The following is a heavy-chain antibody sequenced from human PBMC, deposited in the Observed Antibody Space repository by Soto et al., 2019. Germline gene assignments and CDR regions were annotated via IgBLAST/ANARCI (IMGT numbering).Heavy chain of an antibody. CDR1: GYSTSSGYY. J-gene: IGHJ4*02. D-gene: IGHD3-22*01. V-gene: IGHV4-38-2*02. Sequence: PSETLSLTCAVSGYSTSSGYYWGWIRQPPGKGLEWIGSIYHSGSTYYNPSLKSRVTISVDTSKNQFSLKLSSVTAADTAVYYCARDELYDSSGYYASFASDYWGQGTLVTVSS. CDR3: ARDELYDSSGYYASFASDY. CDR2: IYHSGST.